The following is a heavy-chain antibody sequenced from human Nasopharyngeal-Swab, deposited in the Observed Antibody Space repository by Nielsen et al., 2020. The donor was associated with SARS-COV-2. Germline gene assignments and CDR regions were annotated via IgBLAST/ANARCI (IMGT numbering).Heavy chain of an antibody. V-gene: IGHV3-23*01. Sequence: GESLKISCAASGFTFRNYAMSWVRQAPGKGLEWVSGISNGGGTTHNADSVRGRFTISRDNSKNTLYLQMNSLRAEDTATYYCAKVFTAATGPYFDFWGQGTLVTVSS. D-gene: IGHD6-13*01. CDR2: ISNGGGTT. CDR3: AKVFTAATGPYFDF. J-gene: IGHJ4*02. CDR1: GFTFRNYA.